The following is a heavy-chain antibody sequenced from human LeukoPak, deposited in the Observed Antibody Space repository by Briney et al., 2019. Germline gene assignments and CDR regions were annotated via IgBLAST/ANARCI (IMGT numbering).Heavy chain of an antibody. J-gene: IGHJ6*03. CDR1: GFTFSSFA. D-gene: IGHD2-15*01. V-gene: IGHV3-23*01. CDR3: RRGGGRYCSGSDCDLHYYIGV. CDR2: ISGSGDNT. Sequence: PGGSLRLSCAASGFTFSSFATSWVRQAPGKGLEWVSVISGSGDNTYYADSVKGRFTISRDNAKNSLFLQMNSLRAEDTAVYYCRRGGGRYCSGSDCDLHYYIGVWGKGPTVTISS.